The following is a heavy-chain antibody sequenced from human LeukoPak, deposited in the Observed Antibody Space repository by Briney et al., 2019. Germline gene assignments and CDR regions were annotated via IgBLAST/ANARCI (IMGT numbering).Heavy chain of an antibody. Sequence: GGSLRLSCAASGFTFSSYAMSWVRQAPGKGLEWVSAISGSGGSTYYADSVKGRFTISGDNSKNTLYLQVNSLRAEDTAVYYCANRPYYYYYGMDVWGQGTTVTVSS. CDR1: GFTFSSYA. J-gene: IGHJ6*02. CDR3: ANRPYYYYYGMDV. V-gene: IGHV3-23*01. CDR2: ISGSGGST.